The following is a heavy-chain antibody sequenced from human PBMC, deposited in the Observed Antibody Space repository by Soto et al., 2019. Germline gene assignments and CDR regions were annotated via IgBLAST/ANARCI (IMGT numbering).Heavy chain of an antibody. CDR1: GGSITYYY. Sequence: SETLSLTCTVSGGSITYYYWSWIRQPPGKGLEWIGYIYYSGSTNYNPSLKSRVSISVDTSKNQFSLKLSSVTAADTAVYYCARVGGSAMDVWGQGTTVTVYS. D-gene: IGHD2-15*01. CDR2: IYYSGST. CDR3: ARVGGSAMDV. V-gene: IGHV4-59*01. J-gene: IGHJ6*02.